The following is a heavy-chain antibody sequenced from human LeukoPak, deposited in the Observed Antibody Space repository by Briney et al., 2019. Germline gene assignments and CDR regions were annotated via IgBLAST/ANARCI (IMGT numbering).Heavy chain of an antibody. D-gene: IGHD6-13*01. CDR2: ISGSGGST. Sequence: GRSLRLSCAASGFTFSSYAMSWVRQAPGKGLEWVSAISGSGGSTYYADSVKGRFTISRDNSKNTLYLQMNSLRAEDTAVYYCAKSKARIAAAGIFDYWGQGTLVTVSS. J-gene: IGHJ4*02. CDR1: GFTFSSYA. V-gene: IGHV3-23*01. CDR3: AKSKARIAAAGIFDY.